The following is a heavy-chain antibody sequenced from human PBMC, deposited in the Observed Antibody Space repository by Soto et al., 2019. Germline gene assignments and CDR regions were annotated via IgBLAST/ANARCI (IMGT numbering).Heavy chain of an antibody. J-gene: IGHJ4*02. CDR1: GDAFTNYI. D-gene: IGHD1-26*01. CDR3: ARGRDQPPVGLYFDS. V-gene: IGHV1-69*01. Sequence: QVQLVQSGAEVKKPGSSVKVSCKASGDAFTNYIFDWVRQAPGQGLEWMGGIIPMFGTPKYAQTFQDRVTISADVSTGPAYLELTSLGFDDTAVYYCARGRDQPPVGLYFDSWGEGPRVTVSS. CDR2: IIPMFGTP.